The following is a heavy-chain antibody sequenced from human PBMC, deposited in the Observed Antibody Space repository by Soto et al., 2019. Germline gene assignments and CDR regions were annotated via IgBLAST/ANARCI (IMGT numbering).Heavy chain of an antibody. CDR1: GGSTSDYY. CDR3: AKWNSPLNAYDV. CDR2: IHYTGGN. V-gene: IGHV4-59*01. J-gene: IGHJ3*01. D-gene: IGHD1-1*01. Sequence: QVQVQESGPGLVKPSETLSLTCTVSGGSTSDYYWNWIRQSPGRGLEWIGYIHYTGGNKYNPSLKSRVTMSVDTSRNQFSLKLSSVTAADTAVYYCAKWNSPLNAYDVWDQGTMVTVSS.